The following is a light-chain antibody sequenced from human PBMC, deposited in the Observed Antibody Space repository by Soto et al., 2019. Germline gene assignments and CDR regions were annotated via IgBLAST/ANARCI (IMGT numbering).Light chain of an antibody. J-gene: IGKJ1*01. CDR2: DAS. CDR1: QSIRSW. V-gene: IGKV1-5*01. CDR3: QQYNSYRT. Sequence: DIQMTQSPSTLSASVGDRVTITCRASQSIRSWLAWYQQKPGKAPKLLIYDASSLESGVPSRFSGRGSGTEFTLTISSRQPDDFATYYCQQYNSYRTFGQGTKVEIK.